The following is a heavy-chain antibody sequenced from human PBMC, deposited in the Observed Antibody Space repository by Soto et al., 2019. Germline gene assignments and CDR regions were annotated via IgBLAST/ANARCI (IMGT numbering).Heavy chain of an antibody. Sequence: EVQLLESGGGLVQPGGSLRLSCAGSGFNFSSFAMTWVRQAPGMGLEWVSTINGSGGSRFYAASVKGRFTLTRDNSKDTVYLQMNSLRVEDTAFYCCAKEGTAEWIHYYYPTDVWGRGTPVTVSS. CDR1: GFNFSSFA. CDR2: INGSGGSR. D-gene: IGHD5-18*01. J-gene: IGHJ6*02. CDR3: AKEGTAEWIHYYYPTDV. V-gene: IGHV3-23*01.